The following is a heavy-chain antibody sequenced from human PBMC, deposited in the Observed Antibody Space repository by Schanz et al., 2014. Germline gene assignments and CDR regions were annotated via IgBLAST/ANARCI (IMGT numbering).Heavy chain of an antibody. CDR2: VWSDGNTK. CDR3: ARDAVALVPEYFMDV. Sequence: QVHLVESGGGVVQPGRSLRLSCATSGFTFSRFGMHWVRQAPGKGPEWVALVWSDGNTKYYVDSVKGRFTISRDNSMNTLHLQMDGLRVEDAAVYYCARDAVALVPEYFMDVWGQGTPVTVSS. CDR1: GFTFSRFG. V-gene: IGHV3-33*01. J-gene: IGHJ6*03. D-gene: IGHD2-15*01.